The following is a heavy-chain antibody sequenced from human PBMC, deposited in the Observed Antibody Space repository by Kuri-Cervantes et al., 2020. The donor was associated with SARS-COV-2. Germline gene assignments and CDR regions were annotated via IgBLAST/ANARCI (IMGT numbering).Heavy chain of an antibody. J-gene: IGHJ4*02. D-gene: IGHD2-2*01. Sequence: GESLKISCAASGFPFSSYAMSWVRQAPGKGLEWVSAISGSGGSTYYADSVKGRFTISRDNSKNSLYLQMNSLRAEDTAVYYCARDRASTSCYDNWGQGTLVTVSS. CDR1: GFPFSSYA. CDR2: ISGSGGST. CDR3: ARDRASTSCYDN. V-gene: IGHV3-23*01.